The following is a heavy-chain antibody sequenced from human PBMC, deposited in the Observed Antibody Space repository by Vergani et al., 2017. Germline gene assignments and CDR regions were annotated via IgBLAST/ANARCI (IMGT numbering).Heavy chain of an antibody. CDR1: GFTFSSYS. CDR3: ARDSAGDGSGWYLDY. J-gene: IGHJ4*02. CDR2: ISSSSSYI. D-gene: IGHD6-19*01. V-gene: IGHV3-21*01. Sequence: EVQLVESGGGLVKPGGSLRLSCAASGFTFSSYSMNWVRQAPGKGLEWVSSISSSSSYIYYADSVKGRFTSSRDNAKNSLYMQVNSLRSEDTAVYYCARDSAGDGSGWYLDYWGQGTLVTVSS.